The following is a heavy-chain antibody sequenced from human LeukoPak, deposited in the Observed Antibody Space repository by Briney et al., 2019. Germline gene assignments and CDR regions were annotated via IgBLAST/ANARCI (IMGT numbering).Heavy chain of an antibody. Sequence: PGGSLRLSCAASGLTFSSYGMHWVRQAPGRGLEWVAVIWYDGSNKYYADSVKGRFTISRDNSKNTLYLQMNSLRAEDTAVYYCARVGVVAATGNNWFDPWGQGTLVTVSS. CDR1: GLTFSSYG. CDR3: ARVGVVAATGNNWFDP. CDR2: IWYDGSNK. J-gene: IGHJ5*02. D-gene: IGHD2-15*01. V-gene: IGHV3-33*01.